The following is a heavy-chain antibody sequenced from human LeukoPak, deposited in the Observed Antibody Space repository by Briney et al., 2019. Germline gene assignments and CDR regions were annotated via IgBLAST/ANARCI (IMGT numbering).Heavy chain of an antibody. CDR2: IIPIFGTA. D-gene: IGHD4-23*01. CDR1: GGTFSSYA. V-gene: IGHV1-69*13. J-gene: IGHJ6*02. Sequence: VKVSCKASGGTFSSYAISWVRQAPGQGLEWMGGIIPIFGTANYAQKFQGRVTITADESTSTAYMELSSLRSEDTAVYYCASNSGGKTQWYYYGMDVWGQGTTVTVSS. CDR3: ASNSGGKTQWYYYGMDV.